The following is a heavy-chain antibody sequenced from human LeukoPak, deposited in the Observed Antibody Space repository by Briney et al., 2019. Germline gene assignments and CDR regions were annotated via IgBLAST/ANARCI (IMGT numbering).Heavy chain of an antibody. CDR3: AKLGSPRAF. CDR2: IYYFGNT. CDR1: GGSISTYY. J-gene: IGHJ4*02. Sequence: PSETLSLTCSVSGGSISTYYWSWVRQPPGKGLEWIGYIYYFGNTDYNPSLKSRVTISVDTSKNQFSLNLRSVTSADTAVYYCAKLGSPRAFWGQGILVRVSS. V-gene: IGHV4-59*01. D-gene: IGHD7-27*01.